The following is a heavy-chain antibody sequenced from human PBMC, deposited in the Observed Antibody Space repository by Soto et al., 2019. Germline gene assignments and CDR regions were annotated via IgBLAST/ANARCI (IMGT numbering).Heavy chain of an antibody. J-gene: IGHJ4*02. Sequence: GGSLRLSCAASGFTFSSYGMHWVRQAPGKGLEWVAVIWYDGSNKYYADSVKGRFTISRDNSKNTLYLQMNSLRAEDKAVYYCARDFHYTRAAAGTMDCWGQGTLVTVSS. CDR3: ARDFHYTRAAAGTMDC. CDR1: GFTFSSYG. D-gene: IGHD6-13*01. V-gene: IGHV3-33*01. CDR2: IWYDGSNK.